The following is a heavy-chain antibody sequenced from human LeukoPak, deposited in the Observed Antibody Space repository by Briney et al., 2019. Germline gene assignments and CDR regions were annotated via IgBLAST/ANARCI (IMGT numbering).Heavy chain of an antibody. CDR3: ARGSTAETAMVLDY. CDR2: INADNGNT. J-gene: IGHJ4*02. D-gene: IGHD5-18*01. Sequence: VASVKVSCKASGYTFTNYAMHWVRQAPGQRLEWMGWINADNGNTKYSQKFQGRVTMTTDTSTSTAYMELSSLRSEDTAVYYCARGSTAETAMVLDYWGQGTLVTVSS. CDR1: GYTFTNYA. V-gene: IGHV1-3*01.